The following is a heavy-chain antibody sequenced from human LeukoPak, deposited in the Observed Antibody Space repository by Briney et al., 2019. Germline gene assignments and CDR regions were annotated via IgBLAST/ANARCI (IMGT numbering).Heavy chain of an antibody. V-gene: IGHV3-30*03. CDR1: GFTFSSYG. CDR3: ARSVGYGDYDYFDY. D-gene: IGHD4-17*01. Sequence: GRSLRLSCAASGFTFSSYGMHWVRQAPGKGLEWVAVISYDGSNKYYADSVKGRFTISRDNSKNTLYLQMNSLRAEDTAVYNCARSVGYGDYDYFDYWGQGTLVTVSS. J-gene: IGHJ4*02. CDR2: ISYDGSNK.